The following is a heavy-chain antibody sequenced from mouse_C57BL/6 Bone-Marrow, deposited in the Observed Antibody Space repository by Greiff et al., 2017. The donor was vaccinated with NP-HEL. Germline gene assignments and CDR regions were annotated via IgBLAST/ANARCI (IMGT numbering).Heavy chain of an antibody. CDR3: ARTVGRSAWFAY. Sequence: EVMLVESGGGLVKPGGSLKLSCAASGFTFSSYAMSWVRQTPEKRLEWVATISDGGSYTYYPDNVKGRFTISRDNAKNNLYLQMSHLKSEDTAMYYCARTVGRSAWFAYWGQGTLVTVSA. CDR2: ISDGGSYT. D-gene: IGHD4-1*01. J-gene: IGHJ3*01. CDR1: GFTFSSYA. V-gene: IGHV5-4*03.